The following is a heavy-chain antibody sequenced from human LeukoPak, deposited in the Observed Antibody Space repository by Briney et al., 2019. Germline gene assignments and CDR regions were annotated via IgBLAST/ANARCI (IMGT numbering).Heavy chain of an antibody. CDR1: GFTFSSYA. J-gene: IGHJ3*02. V-gene: IGHV3-23*01. CDR2: ISGSGGST. CDR3: ARGIAAQGPFDI. D-gene: IGHD6-6*01. Sequence: QPGGSLRLSCAASGFTFSSYAMSWVRQAPGKGLEWVSAISGSGGSTYYADSVKGRFTISRDNAKNSLYLQMNSLRAEDTAVYYCARGIAAQGPFDIWGQGTMVTVSS.